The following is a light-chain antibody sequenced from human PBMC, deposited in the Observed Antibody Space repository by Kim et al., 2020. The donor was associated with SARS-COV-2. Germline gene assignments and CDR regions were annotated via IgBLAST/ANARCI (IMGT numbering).Light chain of an antibody. CDR2: DVN. CDR1: SSDVGGYNY. J-gene: IGLJ3*02. CDR3: CSYAGSYTWV. V-gene: IGLV2-11*01. Sequence: LTQPRSVSGSPGQSVTISCTGTSSDVGGYNYVSWYQQHPGKAPKLMIYDVNKRPSGVPDRFSGSKSGNTASLTISGLQAEDEADYYCCSYAGSYTWVFGGGTKLTVL.